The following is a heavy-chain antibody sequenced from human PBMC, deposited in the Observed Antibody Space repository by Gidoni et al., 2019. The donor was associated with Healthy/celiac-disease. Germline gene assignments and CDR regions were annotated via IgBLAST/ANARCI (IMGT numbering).Heavy chain of an antibody. Sequence: QVQLVESGGGVVQPGRSLRLSCAASGFTFRSSASPRVRQASGKGVEWVAVISYDGSNKYYADSGKGRFTIARDNYKNTLYLQMNSLRAEDTAVYYCARAQGCGGECYSYLPDAFDIWGQGTMVTVSS. CDR1: GFTFRSSA. D-gene: IGHD2-21*01. V-gene: IGHV3-30-3*01. CDR2: ISYDGSNK. J-gene: IGHJ3*02. CDR3: ARAQGCGGECYSYLPDAFDI.